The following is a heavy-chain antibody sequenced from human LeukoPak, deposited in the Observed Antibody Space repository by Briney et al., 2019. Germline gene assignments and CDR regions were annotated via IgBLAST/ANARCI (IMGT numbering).Heavy chain of an antibody. CDR1: GFTFSSYW. J-gene: IGHJ4*02. D-gene: IGHD2-15*01. Sequence: GGSLGLSCAASGFTFSSYWMSWVRQAPGKGLEWVANIKQDGSEKYYVDSVKGRFTISRDNAKNSLYLQMNSLRAEDTAVYYCARESRGVVVVVAATYFDYWGQGTLVTVSS. CDR2: IKQDGSEK. V-gene: IGHV3-7*01. CDR3: ARESRGVVVVVAATYFDY.